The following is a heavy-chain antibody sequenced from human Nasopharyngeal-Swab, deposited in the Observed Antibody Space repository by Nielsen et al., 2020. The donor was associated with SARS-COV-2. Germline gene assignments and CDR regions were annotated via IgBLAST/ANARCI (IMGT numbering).Heavy chain of an antibody. D-gene: IGHD3-22*01. Sequence: SETLSLTCTVSGGSISSSSYYWGWIRQPPGKGLEWIGSIYYSGSTYYNPSLKGRVTISVDTSKNQFPLKLSSVTAADTAVYYCASAYYYDRYFDYWGQGTLVTVSS. V-gene: IGHV4-39*06. J-gene: IGHJ4*02. CDR2: IYYSGST. CDR1: GGSISSSSYY. CDR3: ASAYYYDRYFDY.